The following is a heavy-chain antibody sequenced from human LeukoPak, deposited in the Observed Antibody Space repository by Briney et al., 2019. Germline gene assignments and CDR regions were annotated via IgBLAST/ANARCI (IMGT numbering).Heavy chain of an antibody. J-gene: IGHJ5*02. V-gene: IGHV3-53*01. Sequence: GGSLRLSCAASGLTGSHNYVSWVRQAPGKGLEWVSAIHTSGDTCYADSVKGRFTISRDSSKNTLYLQINSLRVEDTAVYYCIVFGDSNHWGQGTLVTVSS. CDR2: IHTSGDT. CDR1: GLTGSHNY. CDR3: IVFGDSNH. D-gene: IGHD4-17*01.